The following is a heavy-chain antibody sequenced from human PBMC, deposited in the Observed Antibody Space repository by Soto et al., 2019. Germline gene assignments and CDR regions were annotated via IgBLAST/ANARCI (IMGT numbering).Heavy chain of an antibody. CDR2: IYYSGST. Sequence: SETLSLTCTVSGGSISSGGYYWSWIRQHPGKGLEWIGYIYYSGSTYCNPSLKSRVTISVDTSKNQFSLKLSSVTAADTAVYYCARYTIAAGTTTVPTYYYYMDVWGKGTTVTVSS. J-gene: IGHJ6*03. CDR3: ARYTIAAGTTTVPTYYYYMDV. CDR1: GGSISSGGYY. V-gene: IGHV4-31*03. D-gene: IGHD6-13*01.